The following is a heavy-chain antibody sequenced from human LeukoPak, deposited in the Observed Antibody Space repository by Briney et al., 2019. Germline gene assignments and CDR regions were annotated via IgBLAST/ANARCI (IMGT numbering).Heavy chain of an antibody. J-gene: IGHJ3*02. CDR1: GFTFSSYG. CDR3: ARERTKGGSDAFDI. D-gene: IGHD1-1*01. Sequence: GGSLRLSCAASGFTFSSYGMHWVRQAPGKGLEWVAFIRYDGSNKYYADSVKGRFTISRDNSKNTLYLQMNSLRAKDTAVYYCARERTKGGSDAFDIWGQGTMVTVSS. V-gene: IGHV3-30*02. CDR2: IRYDGSNK.